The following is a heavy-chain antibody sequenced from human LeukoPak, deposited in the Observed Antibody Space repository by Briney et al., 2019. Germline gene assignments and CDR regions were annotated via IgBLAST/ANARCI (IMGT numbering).Heavy chain of an antibody. J-gene: IGHJ4*02. CDR2: INEDGRVT. Sequence: PGGSLRLSCAASGFSFNDAWMHWVRQAPGKGLVWVSRINEDGRVTSYAGSVRGRFTISRDSVENTLHLQMNSLRVEDTAVYYCVRDFRCSGGSCPLFDYWGQGTLVTVSS. CDR1: GFSFNDAW. D-gene: IGHD2-15*01. CDR3: VRDFRCSGGSCPLFDY. V-gene: IGHV3-74*01.